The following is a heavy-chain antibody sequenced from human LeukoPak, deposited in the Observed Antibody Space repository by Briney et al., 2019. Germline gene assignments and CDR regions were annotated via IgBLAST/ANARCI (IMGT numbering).Heavy chain of an antibody. D-gene: IGHD4-17*01. CDR3: AGGPVTTFF. V-gene: IGHV4-4*07. CDR1: GDAISGHY. CDR2: IHFSGST. Sequence: PSETLSLTCRVSGDAISGHYWSWIRQPAGKGLEWVGRIHFSGSTHYNPSLTSRVTLSVDTSNNNFSLRVNSVTAADTAVYYCAGGPVTTFFWGEGALVTVSS. J-gene: IGHJ4*02.